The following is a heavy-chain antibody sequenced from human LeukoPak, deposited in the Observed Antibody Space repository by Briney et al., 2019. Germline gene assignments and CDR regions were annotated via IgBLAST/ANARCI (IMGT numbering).Heavy chain of an antibody. CDR3: ARRYCSGGSCSYFDL. J-gene: IGHJ2*01. CDR1: GYRFTSYW. V-gene: IGHV5-51*01. Sequence: GESLKISCKGSGYRFTSYWIGWVRQMPGKGLEWMGIIYPGDSDTRYSPSFQGQVTFSADKSISTAYLQWSSLKASDTAMYYCARRYCSGGSCSYFDLWGRGTLVTVSS. CDR2: IYPGDSDT. D-gene: IGHD2-15*01.